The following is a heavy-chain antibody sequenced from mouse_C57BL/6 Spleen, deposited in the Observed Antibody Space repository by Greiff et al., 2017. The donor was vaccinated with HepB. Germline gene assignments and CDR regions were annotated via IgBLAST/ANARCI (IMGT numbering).Heavy chain of an antibody. J-gene: IGHJ2*01. V-gene: IGHV5-16*01. D-gene: IGHD3-2*02. CDR1: GFTFSDYY. CDR3: ARGRLAAYYFDY. CDR2: INYDGSST. Sequence: EVHLVESEGGLVQPGSSMKLSCTASGFTFSDYYMAWVRQVPEKGLEWVANINYDGSSTYYLDSLKSRFIISRDNAKNILYLQMSSLKSEDTATYYCARGRLAAYYFDYWGQGTTLTVSS.